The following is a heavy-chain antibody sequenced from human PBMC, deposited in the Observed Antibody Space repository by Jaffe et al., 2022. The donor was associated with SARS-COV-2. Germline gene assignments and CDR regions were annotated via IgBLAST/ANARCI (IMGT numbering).Heavy chain of an antibody. CDR2: ISFDGSNK. Sequence: QVQLVESGGGVVQPGRSLRLSCAASGFTFSGYAMHWVRQAPGKGLEWVAVISFDGSNKNYPDSAKGRFTISRDNSKNTLYLQMNSLRAEDTAVYYCARDRGGYYASESYFDYWGQGTLVSVSS. V-gene: IGHV3-30*04. CDR1: GFTFSGYA. J-gene: IGHJ4*02. D-gene: IGHD3-10*01. CDR3: ARDRGGYYASESYFDY.